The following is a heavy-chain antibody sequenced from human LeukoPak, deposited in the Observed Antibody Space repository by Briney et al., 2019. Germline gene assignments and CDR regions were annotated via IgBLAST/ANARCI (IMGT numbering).Heavy chain of an antibody. J-gene: IGHJ5*02. CDR1: GLTFSSRW. D-gene: IGHD3-16*01. Sequence: GGSLRLSCAASGLTFSSRWMSWVRQAPGKGLEWVGNIQPDGREQYPVDSVKGRFTISGDNARNSLFLQMNSLRVEDTAVYYCASQSYARFDPWGQGTLVTVSS. V-gene: IGHV3-7*01. CDR2: IQPDGREQ. CDR3: ASQSYARFDP.